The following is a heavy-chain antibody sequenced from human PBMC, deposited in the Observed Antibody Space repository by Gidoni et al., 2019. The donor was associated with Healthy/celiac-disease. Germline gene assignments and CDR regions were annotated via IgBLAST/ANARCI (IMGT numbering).Heavy chain of an antibody. J-gene: IGHJ6*03. CDR2: ISYDGSNK. D-gene: IGHD3-10*01. Sequence: QVQLVESGGGVVQPGRSLRLSCAASGFTFSSYGMHWVRQAPGKGLEWVAVISYDGSNKYYADSVKGRFTISRDNSKNTLYLQMNSLRAEDTAVYYCAKLGRGSGSYYMDVWGKGTTVTVSS. CDR3: AKLGRGSGSYYMDV. CDR1: GFTFSSYG. V-gene: IGHV3-30*18.